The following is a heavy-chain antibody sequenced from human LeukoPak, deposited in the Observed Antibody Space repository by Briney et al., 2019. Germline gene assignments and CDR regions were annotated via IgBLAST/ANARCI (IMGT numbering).Heavy chain of an antibody. D-gene: IGHD3-22*01. Sequence: GGSLRLSCVASDFTFDFYWMTWVRQAPGKGLEWLADILPDGSQKYYVYSVKVRFTISRDNSKNTLYLQMNSLRAEDTAVYYCASSSGFDYWGQGTLVTVSS. V-gene: IGHV3-7*01. CDR2: ILPDGSQK. CDR3: ASSSGFDY. CDR1: DFTFDFYW. J-gene: IGHJ4*02.